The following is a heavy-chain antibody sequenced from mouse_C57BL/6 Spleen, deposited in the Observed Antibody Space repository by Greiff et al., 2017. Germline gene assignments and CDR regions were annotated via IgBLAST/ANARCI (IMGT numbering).Heavy chain of an antibody. J-gene: IGHJ3*01. CDR3: ARPVYYDYDGGFAY. CDR1: GFNIKDYY. D-gene: IGHD2-4*01. Sequence: VHLQQSGAELVKPGASVKLSCTASGFNIKDYYMHWVKQRPEQGLEWIGRIDPEDGDTKYAPKFQGKAIITADTSSNTAYLQLSSLTSEDTAGYYCARPVYYDYDGGFAYWGQGTLGTVSA. CDR2: IDPEDGDT. V-gene: IGHV14-2*01.